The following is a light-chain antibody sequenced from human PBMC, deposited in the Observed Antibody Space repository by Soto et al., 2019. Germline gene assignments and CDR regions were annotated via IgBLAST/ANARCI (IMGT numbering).Light chain of an antibody. V-gene: IGKV1-39*01. CDR1: QVISSY. Sequence: DIQLTQAPSFLSASAGDRVTITCRASQVISSYLAWYQQKPGRAPKLLIYAASTLQSGVPSRFSGSGSGTDFTLTISSLQPEDFATYYCQQSYSTPLVTFGQGTRLEIK. CDR3: QQSYSTPLVT. J-gene: IGKJ5*01. CDR2: AAS.